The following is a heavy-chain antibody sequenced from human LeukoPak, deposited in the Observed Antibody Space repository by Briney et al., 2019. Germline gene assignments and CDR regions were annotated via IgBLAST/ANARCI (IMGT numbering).Heavy chain of an antibody. CDR3: ARRTQPYDFWSGYYLGYFDY. CDR2: INHSGST. CDR1: GGSFSGYY. Sequence: SETLSLTCAVYGGSFSGYYWSWIRQPPGKGLEWIGEINHSGSTNYNPSLKSRVTISVDTSKNQFSLKLSSVTAADTAVYYCARRTQPYDFWSGYYLGYFDYWGQGTLVTVSS. J-gene: IGHJ4*02. D-gene: IGHD3-3*01. V-gene: IGHV4-34*01.